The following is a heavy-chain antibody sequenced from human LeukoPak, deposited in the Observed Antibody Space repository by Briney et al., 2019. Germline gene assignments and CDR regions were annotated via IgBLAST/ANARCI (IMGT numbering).Heavy chain of an antibody. CDR2: ISGSGGST. CDR1: GFTVSSNY. D-gene: IGHD1-26*01. V-gene: IGHV3-23*01. J-gene: IGHJ4*02. CDR3: AKDWGRKELLGVFDY. Sequence: GGSLRLSCAASGFTVSSNYMSWVRQAPGKGLEWVSAISGSGGSTYYADSVKGRFTISRDNSKNTLYLQMNSLRAEDTAVYYCAKDWGRKELLGVFDYWGQGTLVTVSS.